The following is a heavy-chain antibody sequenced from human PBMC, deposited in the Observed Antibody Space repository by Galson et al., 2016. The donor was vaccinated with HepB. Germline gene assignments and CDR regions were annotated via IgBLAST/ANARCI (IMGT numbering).Heavy chain of an antibody. J-gene: IGHJ4*02. D-gene: IGHD7-27*01. CDR1: GLSINSNY. V-gene: IGHV3-66*04. Sequence: SLRLSCAVSGLSINSNYMTWVRQAPGKGLEWVSFLYSSGNTYYADSVKGRFTFSRDNSKNTLYLQMTSLTVDDTAVYYCARQDFAGVYFDYWGQGTLAT. CDR3: ARQDFAGVYFDY. CDR2: LYSSGNT.